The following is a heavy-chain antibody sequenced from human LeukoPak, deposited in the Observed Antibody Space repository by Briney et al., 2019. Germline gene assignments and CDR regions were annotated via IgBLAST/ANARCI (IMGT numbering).Heavy chain of an antibody. CDR2: SWYHGNKN. Sequence: PGRSLRLSCAASGFTLSFYGMHWVRQAPGKGLEWVAVSWYHGNKNYYADSVKGRFTISRDDSKNTLYLQMNSLRTEDTAVYYCARVAGSGWYRVNKYYFDYWGQGTLVTVSS. D-gene: IGHD6-19*01. CDR3: ARVAGSGWYRVNKYYFDY. V-gene: IGHV3-33*01. J-gene: IGHJ4*02. CDR1: GFTLSFYG.